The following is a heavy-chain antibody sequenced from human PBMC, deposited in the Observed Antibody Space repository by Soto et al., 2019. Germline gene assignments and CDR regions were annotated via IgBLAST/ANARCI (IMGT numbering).Heavy chain of an antibody. J-gene: IGHJ4*01. CDR1: GGSISSGGYY. Sequence: PSETLSLTCTVSGGSISSGGYYWSWIRQHPGKGLEWIGYIYYGGSTYYNPSLKSRATISGDTSKNQFSLKLSSVTAEDTAVYYCARGGYYYENSGQNAYDYWGQGILVTVSS. CDR3: ARGGYYYENSGQNAYDY. V-gene: IGHV4-31*03. CDR2: IYYGGST. D-gene: IGHD3-22*01.